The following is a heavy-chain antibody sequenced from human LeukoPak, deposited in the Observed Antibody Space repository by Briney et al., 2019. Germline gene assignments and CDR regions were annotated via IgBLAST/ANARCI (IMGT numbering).Heavy chain of an antibody. CDR2: IYPSGST. J-gene: IGHJ3*02. V-gene: IGHV4-61*02. D-gene: IGHD3-10*01. CDR1: GDSISSGSFY. CDR3: AREVEWFGEPAFDI. Sequence: SQTLSLTCSVSGDSISSGSFYWSWIRQPAGRGLEWIGRIYPSGSTNYNPSLESRVTISVDTSKNQFSLKLSSVTAADTAVYYCAREVEWFGEPAFDIWGQGTMVTVSS.